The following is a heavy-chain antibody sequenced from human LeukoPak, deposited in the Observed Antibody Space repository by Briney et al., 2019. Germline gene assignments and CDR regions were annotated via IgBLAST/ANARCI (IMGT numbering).Heavy chain of an antibody. J-gene: IGHJ5*02. CDR2: ISGSGGST. CDR3: ATQSTTGGSGSSNWFDP. V-gene: IGHV3-23*01. D-gene: IGHD3-10*01. CDR1: GFTFSSYG. Sequence: PGGSLRLSCAASGFTFSSYGMSWVRQAPGKGLEWVSAISGSGGSTYYADSVRGRFTISRDNSKNTLYLQMNSLRAEDTAVYYCATQSTTGGSGSSNWFDPWGQGTLVTVSS.